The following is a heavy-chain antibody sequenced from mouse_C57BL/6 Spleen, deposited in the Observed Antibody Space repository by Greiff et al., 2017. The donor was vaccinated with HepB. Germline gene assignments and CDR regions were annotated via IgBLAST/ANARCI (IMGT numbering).Heavy chain of an antibody. V-gene: IGHV1-52*01. CDR3: AREGSSYFDY. D-gene: IGHD1-1*01. CDR2: IDPSDSET. Sequence: QVELQQPGAELVRPGSSVKLSCKASGYTFTSYWMHWVKQRPIQGLEWIGNIDPSDSETHYNQKFKDKATLTVDKSSSTAYMQLSSLTSEDSAVYYCAREGSSYFDYWGQGTTLTVSS. J-gene: IGHJ2*01. CDR1: GYTFTSYW.